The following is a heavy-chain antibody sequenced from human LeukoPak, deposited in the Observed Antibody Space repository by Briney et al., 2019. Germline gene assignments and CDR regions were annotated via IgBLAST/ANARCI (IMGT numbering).Heavy chain of an antibody. CDR1: GDSVSIYY. Sequence: SETLSLTCTVSGDSVSIYYWSCIRHPPEKGLEWSGYINYSGSTNYNPSLKSRVTISGDTSKNQFSLKLSSVPAADTAVYYCASAPPGTEDFHLWGQGTLVTVSS. V-gene: IGHV4-59*08. CDR2: INYSGST. CDR3: ASAPPGTEDFHL. J-gene: IGHJ1*01.